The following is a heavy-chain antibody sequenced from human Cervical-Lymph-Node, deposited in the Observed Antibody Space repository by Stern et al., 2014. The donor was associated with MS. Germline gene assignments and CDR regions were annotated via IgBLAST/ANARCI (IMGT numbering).Heavy chain of an antibody. D-gene: IGHD6-13*01. CDR1: GGSLSTLD. Sequence: QVQLVQSGAEVKRPESSVKVSCKTSGGSLSTLDISWVRQAPGQGLEWVGEIMPLLGTAHYAQKFKGGLTITADDSTSTVYMELSSLKSEDTAIYFCARHQAGIAANWGQGTLVTVTS. V-gene: IGHV1-69*19. J-gene: IGHJ4*02. CDR2: IMPLLGTA. CDR3: ARHQAGIAAN.